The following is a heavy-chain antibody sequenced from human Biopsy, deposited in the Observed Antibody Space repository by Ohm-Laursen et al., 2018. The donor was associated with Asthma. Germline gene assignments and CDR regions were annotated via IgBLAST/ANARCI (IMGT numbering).Heavy chain of an antibody. Sequence: ASVKVSCKSLGGTFNTYVIGWVRQAPGQGLEWMGGINSVFGTTTYPQKFQGRVTITADDSTSTVFMELSSLRSEDTAVYYCARKAGSCISRTCYSLDFWGQGTLVTVSS. D-gene: IGHD2-2*01. CDR2: INSVFGTT. CDR1: GGTFNTYV. J-gene: IGHJ4*02. CDR3: ARKAGSCISRTCYSLDF. V-gene: IGHV1-69*13.